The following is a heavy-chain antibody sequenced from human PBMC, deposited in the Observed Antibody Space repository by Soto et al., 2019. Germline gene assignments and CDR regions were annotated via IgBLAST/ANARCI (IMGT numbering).Heavy chain of an antibody. D-gene: IGHD3-3*01. CDR3: ATTPYDFWSGYYESEFDY. CDR2: INHSGST. Sequence: QVQLQQWGAGLLKPSETLSLTCAVYGGSFSGYYWSWIRQPPGKGLEWIGEINHSGSTNYNPSLKSRVTISVDTSKNQFSLKLSSVTAADTAVYYCATTPYDFWSGYYESEFDYWGQGTLVTVSS. V-gene: IGHV4-34*01. J-gene: IGHJ4*02. CDR1: GGSFSGYY.